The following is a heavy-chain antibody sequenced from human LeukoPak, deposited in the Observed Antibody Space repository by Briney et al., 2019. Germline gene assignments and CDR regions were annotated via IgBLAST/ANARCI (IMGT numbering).Heavy chain of an antibody. V-gene: IGHV3-11*04. Sequence: GGSLRLSYTASGFTLSDYYMNWIRQAPGKGLEWVSYISTTENTIHYADSVKGRFSISRDNARSSLYLQMNSLRAEDTAVYYCATSSTRYFFDDWGQGTLVTVSS. CDR2: ISTTENTI. D-gene: IGHD2-2*01. CDR3: ATSSTRYFFDD. J-gene: IGHJ4*02. CDR1: GFTLSDYY.